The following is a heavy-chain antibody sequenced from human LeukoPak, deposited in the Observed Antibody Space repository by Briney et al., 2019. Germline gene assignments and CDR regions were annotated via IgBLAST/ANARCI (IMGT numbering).Heavy chain of an antibody. V-gene: IGHV1-18*04. CDR3: ARVGVGATATYY. J-gene: IGHJ4*02. Sequence: ASVKVSCKASGYTFTGYYMHWVRQAPGQGLEWMGWISAYNGNTNYAQKLQGRVTMTTDTSTSTAYMELRSLRSDDTAVYYCARVGVGATATYYWGQGTLVTVSS. D-gene: IGHD1-26*01. CDR2: ISAYNGNT. CDR1: GYTFTGYY.